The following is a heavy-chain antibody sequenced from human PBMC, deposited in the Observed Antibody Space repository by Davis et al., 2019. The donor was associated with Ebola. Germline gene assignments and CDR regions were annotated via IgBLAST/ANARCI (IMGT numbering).Heavy chain of an antibody. CDR2: ISYDGDNS. V-gene: IGHV3-30-3*01. CDR3: ARDNSDTWNYFDY. D-gene: IGHD1-20*01. Sequence: GGSLRLSCAASEFTFTTYVMHWVRQAPGKGLEWVAVISYDGDNSYYADSVKGRFTISRDNSKNTLYLQMNSLRAEDTAVYYCARDNSDTWNYFDYWGQGTLVTVSS. J-gene: IGHJ4*02. CDR1: EFTFTTYV.